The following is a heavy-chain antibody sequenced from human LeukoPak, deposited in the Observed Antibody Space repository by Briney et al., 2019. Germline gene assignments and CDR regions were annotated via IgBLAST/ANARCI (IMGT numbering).Heavy chain of an antibody. V-gene: IGHV5-51*01. CDR1: GYKFTAFW. J-gene: IGHJ4*02. CDR2: IYPGDSDT. D-gene: IGHD2/OR15-2a*01. CDR3: VRRPTLGSDVHGNHVED. Sequence: GESLKISCKGSGYKFTAFWIGWVRQMPGRGLECIGFIYPGDSDTRYTPSFQGQVSISADNSITTAYLVWDRLRASDTAMYYCVRRPTLGSDVHGNHVEDWGQGTLVTVAS.